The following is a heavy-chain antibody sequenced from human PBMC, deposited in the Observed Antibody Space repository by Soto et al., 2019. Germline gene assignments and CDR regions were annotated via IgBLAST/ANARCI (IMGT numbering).Heavy chain of an antibody. CDR1: GYSFAGYC. D-gene: IGHD3-22*01. Sequence: GESLKISCKGSGYSFAGYCITWVRQKPWKGLEWMGRIDPSDSQTYYSPSFRGHVTISVTKSITTVFLQWSSLRASDTAMYYCARQIYDSDTGPNFQYYFDSWGQGTSVTVSS. V-gene: IGHV5-10-1*01. CDR3: ARQIYDSDTGPNFQYYFDS. CDR2: IDPSDSQT. J-gene: IGHJ4*02.